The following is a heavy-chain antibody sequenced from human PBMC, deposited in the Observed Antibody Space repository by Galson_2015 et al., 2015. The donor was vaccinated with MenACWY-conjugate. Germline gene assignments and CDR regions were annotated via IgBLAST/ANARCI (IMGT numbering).Heavy chain of an antibody. D-gene: IGHD4-23*01. CDR2: IIPILGTA. Sequence: SVKVSCKASGGTFSSYAISWVRQAPGQGLEWMGGIIPILGTANYAQKLQGRVTITADESTSTAYMELSSLRSEDTAVYYCASNLIYGGPFDYWGQGTLVTVSS. CDR1: GGTFSSYA. V-gene: IGHV1-69*13. CDR3: ASNLIYGGPFDY. J-gene: IGHJ4*02.